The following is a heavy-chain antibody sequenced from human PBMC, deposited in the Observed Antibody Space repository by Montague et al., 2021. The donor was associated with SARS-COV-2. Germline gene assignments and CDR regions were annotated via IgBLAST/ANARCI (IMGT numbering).Heavy chain of an antibody. CDR1: GYTFTSYD. V-gene: IGHV1-8*01. CDR2: MNPNSGNT. J-gene: IGHJ6*02. Sequence: SVKVSCKASGYTFTSYDINWVRQATGQGLEWMGWMNPNSGNTGYAQKFQGRVTMTRNTSISTAYMELNSLRAEDTAVYYCARDNGDYEGGYYYGMDVWGQGTTVTVSS. D-gene: IGHD4-17*01. CDR3: ARDNGDYEGGYYYGMDV.